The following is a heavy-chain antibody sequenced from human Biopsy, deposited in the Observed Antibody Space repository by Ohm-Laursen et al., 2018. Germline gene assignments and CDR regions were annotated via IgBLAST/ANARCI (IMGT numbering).Heavy chain of an antibody. CDR2: VYYTGGT. CDR1: GDSISRYY. CDR3: ARDGGYYADRTVPGYFDL. Sequence: GTLSLTCTVSGDSISRYYWSWIRQPPGKGLEWIGYVYYTGGTDYNPSLQSRVTISVDTSKNHFSLRLRSVTPADTAIYYCARDGGYYADRTVPGYFDLWGRGTLVTVSS. J-gene: IGHJ2*01. V-gene: IGHV4-59*01. D-gene: IGHD3-22*01.